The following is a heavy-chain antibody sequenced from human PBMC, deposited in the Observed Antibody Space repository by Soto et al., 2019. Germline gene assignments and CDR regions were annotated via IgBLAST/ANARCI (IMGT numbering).Heavy chain of an antibody. V-gene: IGHV1-18*01. CDR1: GYTLTNYA. Sequence: QVQLVQSAAEVKKPGASVKVSCKASGYTLTNYAISWVRQAPGQGPEWMGWINTYNGISNYAQKFQGRVTMTTDTSTNTAYMELRSLTSDDTAVYYCARDCTGGSCFCIYWGQGTLVTVSS. J-gene: IGHJ4*02. CDR2: INTYNGIS. D-gene: IGHD2-15*01. CDR3: ARDCTGGSCFCIY.